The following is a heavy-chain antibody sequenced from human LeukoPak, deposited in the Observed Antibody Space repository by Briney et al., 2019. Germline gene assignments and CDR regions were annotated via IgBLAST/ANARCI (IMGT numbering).Heavy chain of an antibody. J-gene: IGHJ5*02. CDR2: IYISGST. D-gene: IGHD3-16*02. V-gene: IGHV4-4*07. CDR3: ARDIVLPARFDP. Sequence: SETLSPTCTVSGGSISTYYWTWIRQPARKGLEWIGRIYISGSTNYNPSLKSRVTMSVDTSKNQFSLKLTSVTAADTAVYYCARDIVLPARFDPWGQGTLVTVSS. CDR1: GGSISTYY.